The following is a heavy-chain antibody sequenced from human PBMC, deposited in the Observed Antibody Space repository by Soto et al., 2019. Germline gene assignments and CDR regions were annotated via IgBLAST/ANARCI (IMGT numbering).Heavy chain of an antibody. D-gene: IGHD6-6*01. CDR1: GDTFSSYA. Sequence: QVQLVQSGAEVKKPGSSVKVSCKASGDTFSSYAISWVRQAPGQGLEWMGGIIPIFGTANYAQKFQGRVTITADESTSTAYMELSSLRSEYTAVYYCVRDPSRTLYSSSSGFDYWGQGTLVTVSS. CDR3: VRDPSRTLYSSSSGFDY. CDR2: IIPIFGTA. V-gene: IGHV1-69*01. J-gene: IGHJ4*02.